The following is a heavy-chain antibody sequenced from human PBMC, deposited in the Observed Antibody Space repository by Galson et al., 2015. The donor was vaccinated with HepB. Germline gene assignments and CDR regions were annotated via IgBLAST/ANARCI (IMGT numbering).Heavy chain of an antibody. CDR1: GGSISSGGYS. D-gene: IGHD3-22*01. V-gene: IGHV4-30-2*01. CDR3: ARGKYYCDSSGYYYWFDP. Sequence: TLSLTCAVSGGSISSGGYSWSWIRQPPGKGLEWIGYIYHSGSTYYNPSLKSRVTISVDRSKNQFSLKLSSVTAADTAVYYCARGKYYCDSSGYYYWFDPWGQGTLVTVSS. J-gene: IGHJ5*02. CDR2: IYHSGST.